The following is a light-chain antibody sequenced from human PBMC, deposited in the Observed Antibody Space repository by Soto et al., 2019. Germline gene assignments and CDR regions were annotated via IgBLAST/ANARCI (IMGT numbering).Light chain of an antibody. J-gene: IGKJ1*01. V-gene: IGKV3-20*01. Sequence: EIVLTQSPGTLSLSPGERATLPCRASQSVSSSYLAWYQQKPGQAPRLLIYGASSRATGIPDRFSGSGSGTDFTLTISRLEPEDFAVYYCQQFASSPRTFGRGTKVDI. CDR1: QSVSSSY. CDR3: QQFASSPRT. CDR2: GAS.